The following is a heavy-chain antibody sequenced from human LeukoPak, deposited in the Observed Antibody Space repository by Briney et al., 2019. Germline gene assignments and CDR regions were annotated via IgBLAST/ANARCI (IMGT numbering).Heavy chain of an antibody. Sequence: GGSLRLSCAASGFTFSNYAMNWVRQAPGKGLEWVSDISASGGSTNYADAVKGRFTISRDNSRNTLYLQMNSLRVEDAAVYYCAKGSSAARYFDYWGQGTLVTVSS. D-gene: IGHD5-12*01. J-gene: IGHJ4*02. V-gene: IGHV3-23*01. CDR3: AKGSSAARYFDY. CDR1: GFTFSNYA. CDR2: ISASGGST.